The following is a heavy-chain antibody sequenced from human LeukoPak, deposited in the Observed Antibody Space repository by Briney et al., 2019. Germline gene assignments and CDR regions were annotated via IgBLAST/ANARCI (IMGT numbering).Heavy chain of an antibody. CDR2: TRYDGDNT. D-gene: IGHD4-17*01. Sequence: PGGSLRLSCAASGFIFSSYGMHWVRQVPGKGLEWVAFTRYDGDNTYYADSVKGRLTISRDNSKNTLYLQMNSLRAEDTAVYYCARVVDHDYGDYYLDYWGQGTLVTVSS. J-gene: IGHJ4*02. CDR1: GFIFSSYG. CDR3: ARVVDHDYGDYYLDY. V-gene: IGHV3-30*02.